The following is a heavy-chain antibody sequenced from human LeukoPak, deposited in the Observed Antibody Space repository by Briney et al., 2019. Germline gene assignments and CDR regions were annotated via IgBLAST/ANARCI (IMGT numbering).Heavy chain of an antibody. CDR3: AKAAVIIVLAEFDT. Sequence: GGSLRLSCAASGFSFSAYTMCWGRQAPGKGPEWVSAINSGGDATSYADSVRGRFTISRDNSKNTLYLQMNSLRAEDTAVYSCAKAAVIIVLAEFDTWGQGTMVTVSS. CDR1: GFSFSAYT. D-gene: IGHD3-16*02. J-gene: IGHJ3*02. V-gene: IGHV3-23*01. CDR2: INSGGDAT.